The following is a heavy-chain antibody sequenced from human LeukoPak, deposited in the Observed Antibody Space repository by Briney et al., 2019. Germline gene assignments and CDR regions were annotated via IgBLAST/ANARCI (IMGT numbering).Heavy chain of an antibody. CDR2: INHSGST. CDR3: ARDSEHVGVFGY. J-gene: IGHJ4*02. Sequence: SETLSLTCAVYGGSFSGYYWSWIRQPPGKGLEWIGEINHSGSTNYNPSLKSRVTISVDKSKNQFSLKLSSVTAADTAVYYCARDSEHVGVFGYWGQGTLVTVSS. CDR1: GGSFSGYY. D-gene: IGHD1-14*01. V-gene: IGHV4-34*01.